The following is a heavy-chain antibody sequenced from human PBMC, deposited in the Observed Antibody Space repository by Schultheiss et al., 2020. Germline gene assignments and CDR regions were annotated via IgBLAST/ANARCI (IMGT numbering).Heavy chain of an antibody. J-gene: IGHJ4*02. V-gene: IGHV4-61*08. CDR1: GGSISSGGYY. CDR3: AREGMRGSGYYYPDY. CDR2: IYYSGST. Sequence: SETLSLTCTVSGGSISSGGYYWSWIRQPPGKGLEWIGYIYYSGSTNYNPSLKSRVTISVDKSKNQFSLKLSSVTAADTAVYYCAREGMRGSGYYYPDYWGQGTLVTVSS. D-gene: IGHD3-22*01.